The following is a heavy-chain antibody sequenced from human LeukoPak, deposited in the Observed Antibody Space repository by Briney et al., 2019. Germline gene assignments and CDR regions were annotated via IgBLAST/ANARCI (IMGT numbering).Heavy chain of an antibody. CDR3: ARGEDIVVVPAAMRFDP. CDR2: INHSGST. J-gene: IGHJ5*02. CDR1: GGSFSGYY. V-gene: IGHV4-34*01. D-gene: IGHD2-2*01. Sequence: SETLSLTCAVYGGSFSGYYWSWIRQPPGKGLEWIGEINHSGSTNYNPSLKRRVTISVDTSKNQFSLKLSSVTAADTAVYCCARGEDIVVVPAAMRFDPWGQGTLVTVSS.